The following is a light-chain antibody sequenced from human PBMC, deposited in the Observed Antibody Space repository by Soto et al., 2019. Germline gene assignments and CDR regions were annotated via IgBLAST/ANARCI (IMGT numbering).Light chain of an antibody. V-gene: IGKV1-39*01. CDR1: QSVTKY. J-gene: IGKJ1*01. CDR2: AAS. Sequence: DIQMTQSPSSLSASVGDRVTITCRASQSVTKYLIWYQQKPGKAPTPLIYAASNLQSGVASRFCSSGSGTEFTLTISSLQPEDLAAYYCHHNYLSPPWTFGPGTMVEIK. CDR3: HHNYLSPPWT.